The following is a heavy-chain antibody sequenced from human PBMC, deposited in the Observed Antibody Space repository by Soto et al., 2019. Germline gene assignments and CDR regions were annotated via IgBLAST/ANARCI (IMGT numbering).Heavy chain of an antibody. CDR3: AREEFGYLFRFDY. D-gene: IGHD3-10*01. Sequence: ETLSLTCTVSGGSISIYYWSWIRQPAGKGLEWIGRIYTSGSTNYNPSLKSRVTMSVDTSKNQFSLKLSSVTAADTAVYYCAREEFGYLFRFDYWGHGTLVTVSS. J-gene: IGHJ4*01. CDR2: IYTSGST. V-gene: IGHV4-4*07. CDR1: GGSISIYY.